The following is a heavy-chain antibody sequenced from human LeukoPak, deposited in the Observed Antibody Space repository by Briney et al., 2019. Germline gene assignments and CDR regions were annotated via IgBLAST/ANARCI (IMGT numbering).Heavy chain of an antibody. J-gene: IGHJ3*02. D-gene: IGHD3-16*02. CDR1: GGTFSSYA. CDR2: IIPIFGTA. V-gene: IGHV1-69*06. Sequence: ASVKVSCKASGGTFSSYAISWVRQAPAQGLEWMGGIIPIFGTANYAQKFQGRVTITADKSTSTAYMELSSLRSEDTAVYYCARDVDAVTFGGVIVIGDAFDIWGQGTMVTVSS. CDR3: ARDVDAVTFGGVIVIGDAFDI.